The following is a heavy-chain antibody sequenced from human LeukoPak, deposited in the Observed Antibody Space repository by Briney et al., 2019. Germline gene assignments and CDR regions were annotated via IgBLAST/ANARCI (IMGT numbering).Heavy chain of an antibody. CDR2: LFSGGSL. Sequence: GGSLRLSCAAPGFSVSNYDMSWVRQAPGKGLEWVSFLFSGGSLYSADSVEGRFTISRDKAKNTLYLQMNSLRVDDTAVYYCARDHGFGYWGQGTRVTVSS. CDR3: ARDHGFGY. V-gene: IGHV3-53*01. CDR1: GFSVSNYD. J-gene: IGHJ4*02.